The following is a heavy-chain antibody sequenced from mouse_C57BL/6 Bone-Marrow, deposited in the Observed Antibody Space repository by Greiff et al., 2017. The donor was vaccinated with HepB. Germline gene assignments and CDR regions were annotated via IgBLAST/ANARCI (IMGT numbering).Heavy chain of an antibody. CDR2: IYPGSGST. D-gene: IGHD1-1*01. J-gene: IGHJ1*03. V-gene: IGHV1-55*01. Sequence: VQLQQPGAELVKPGASVKMSCKASGYTFTSYWITWVKQRPGQGLEWIGDIYPGSGSTNYNEKFKSKATLTVDTSSSTAYMQLSSLTSEDSAVYYCARRSRSYRWYFDVWGTGTTVTVSS. CDR1: GYTFTSYW. CDR3: ARRSRSYRWYFDV.